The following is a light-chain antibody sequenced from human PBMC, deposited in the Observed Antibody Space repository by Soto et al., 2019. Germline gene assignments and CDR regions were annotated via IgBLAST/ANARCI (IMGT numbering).Light chain of an antibody. CDR1: QSVSTY. V-gene: IGKV3-11*01. J-gene: IGKJ2*02. Sequence: EIVLTQSPATLSLSPGERATLSCRASQSVSTYLAWYQQKPGQAPRLLIYDASNRATGIPARFSGSGSGTDFTLTISSLEHEDFVVYYWQHRSNWPRTFGQGTKLEIK. CDR3: QHRSNWPRT. CDR2: DAS.